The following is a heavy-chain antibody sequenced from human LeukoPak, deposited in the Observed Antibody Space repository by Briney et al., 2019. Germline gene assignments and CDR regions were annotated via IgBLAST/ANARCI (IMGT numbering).Heavy chain of an antibody. J-gene: IGHJ4*02. CDR2: IYYSGST. V-gene: IGHV4-39*07. Sequence: ASETLSLTCTVSGGSISSYYWGWIRQPPGKGLEWIGSIYYSGSTYYNPSLKSRVTISVDTSKNQFSLKLSSVTAADTAVFYCARWVYSTSLFDSWGQGTLVTVSS. D-gene: IGHD6-6*01. CDR1: GGSISSYY. CDR3: ARWVYSTSLFDS.